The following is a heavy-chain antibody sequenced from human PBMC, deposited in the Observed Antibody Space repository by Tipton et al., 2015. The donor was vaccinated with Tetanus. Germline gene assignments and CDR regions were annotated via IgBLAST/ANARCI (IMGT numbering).Heavy chain of an antibody. CDR1: GDSISSYY. V-gene: IGHV4-4*07. CDR2: FYTTGST. J-gene: IGHJ2*01. CDR3: ARGGKLGLGYFDL. D-gene: IGHD7-27*01. Sequence: TLSLTCNVSGDSISSYYWNWIRQPAGKGLEGIGRFYTTGSTLYNPSLRSRVTMSVDTSKNQFSLTRSSVTAADTAVYYCARGGKLGLGYFDLWGRGTLVTVSS.